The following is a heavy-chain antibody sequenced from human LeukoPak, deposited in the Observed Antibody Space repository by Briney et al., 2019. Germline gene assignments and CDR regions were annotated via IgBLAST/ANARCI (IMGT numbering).Heavy chain of an antibody. V-gene: IGHV1-69*06. CDR1: GGTFSSYA. Sequence: GASVKVSCKASGGTFSSYAIIWVRQAPGQGLEWMGGIIPIFATANYAQKFQGRVTITADKSTSTAYMELSSLRSEDTAVYYCASRGYSGYNAYYYGMDVWGKGTTVTVSS. D-gene: IGHD5-12*01. J-gene: IGHJ6*04. CDR3: ASRGYSGYNAYYYGMDV. CDR2: IIPIFATA.